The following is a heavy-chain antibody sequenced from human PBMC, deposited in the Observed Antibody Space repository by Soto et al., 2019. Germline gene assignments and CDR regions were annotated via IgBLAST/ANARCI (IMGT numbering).Heavy chain of an antibody. CDR3: ARGGKEDFWSGYPFPYYCMDV. Sequence: SETLSLTCTVSGGSISSSSYYWGWIRQPPGKGLEWIGSIYYSGSTYYNPSLKSRVTISVDTSKNQFSLKLSSVTAADTAVYYCARGGKEDFWSGYPFPYYCMDVWGKGTTVTVSS. D-gene: IGHD3-3*01. CDR2: IYYSGST. V-gene: IGHV4-39*01. J-gene: IGHJ6*03. CDR1: GGSISSSSYY.